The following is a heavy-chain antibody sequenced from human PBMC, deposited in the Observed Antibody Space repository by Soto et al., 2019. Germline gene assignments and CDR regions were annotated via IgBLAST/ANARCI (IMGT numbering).Heavy chain of an antibody. J-gene: IGHJ3*02. CDR3: ARDRIVGATHDAFDI. CDR1: GYTFTSYG. CDR2: ISAYNGNT. D-gene: IGHD1-26*01. Sequence: ASVKVSCKASGYTFTSYGISWVRQAPGQGLEWMGWISAYNGNTNYAQKLQGRVTMTTDTSTSTAYMELRSLRSDDTAVYYCARDRIVGATHDAFDIWGQGTMVTVSS. V-gene: IGHV1-18*01.